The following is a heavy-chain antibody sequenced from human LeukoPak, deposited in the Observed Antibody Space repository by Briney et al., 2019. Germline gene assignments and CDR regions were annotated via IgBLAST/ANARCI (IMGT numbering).Heavy chain of an antibody. CDR1: GGSVRSGSYY. V-gene: IGHV4-61*01. CDR3: ARGYCSSTSCYMFEVSPHLFDP. D-gene: IGHD2-2*02. CDR2: IYYSGST. Sequence: SETLSLTCTVSGGSVRSGSYYWSWIRQPPGKGLEWIGYIYYSGSTNYNPSLKSRVTISVDTSKNQFSLKLSSVTAADTAVYYCARGYCSSTSCYMFEVSPHLFDPWGQGTLVTVSS. J-gene: IGHJ5*02.